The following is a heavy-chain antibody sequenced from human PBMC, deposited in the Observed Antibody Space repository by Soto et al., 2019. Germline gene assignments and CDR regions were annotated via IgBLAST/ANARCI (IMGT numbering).Heavy chain of an antibody. CDR3: AKRRGAGGHFDY. CDR1: GFTFTSYA. V-gene: IGHV3-23*01. D-gene: IGHD2-15*01. Sequence: GSLRLSCAASGFTFTSYAMGWVRQAPGKGLEWVSVVSSGGSTYYADSVTGRFTVSRDNSKNTLSLQMNSLRAEDTAVYYCAKRRGAGGHFDYWRQGALVTVSS. J-gene: IGHJ4*02. CDR2: VSSGGST.